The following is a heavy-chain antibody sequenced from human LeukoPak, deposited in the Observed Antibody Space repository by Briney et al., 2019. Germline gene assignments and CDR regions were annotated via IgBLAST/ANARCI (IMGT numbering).Heavy chain of an antibody. J-gene: IGHJ3*02. Sequence: SETLSLTCAVYGGSFSGYYWSWIRQPPGKGLEWIGEINHSGSTNYNPSLKSRVTISVDTSKNQFSLKLSSVTAADTAVYCCARGRYYDSSGYAHFDIWGQGTMVTVSS. CDR1: GGSFSGYY. D-gene: IGHD3-22*01. CDR3: ARGRYYDSSGYAHFDI. V-gene: IGHV4-34*01. CDR2: INHSGST.